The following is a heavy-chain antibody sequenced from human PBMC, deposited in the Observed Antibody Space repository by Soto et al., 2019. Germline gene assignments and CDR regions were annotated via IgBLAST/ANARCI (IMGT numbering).Heavy chain of an antibody. D-gene: IGHD1-1*01. CDR3: AKDLRSKLHLRGFADY. J-gene: IGHJ4*02. V-gene: IGHV3-23*01. CDR2: ISNTGATT. CDR1: GFTFSSYA. Sequence: EVQLLESGGGLVQPGGSLRLSCAASGFTFSSYAMTWVRQAPGKGLEWVSGISNTGATTYYADSVKGRFTSSRDNSKNTLFLQMNTQRAEDTALYYCAKDLRSKLHLRGFADYWGQGTLVTVSS.